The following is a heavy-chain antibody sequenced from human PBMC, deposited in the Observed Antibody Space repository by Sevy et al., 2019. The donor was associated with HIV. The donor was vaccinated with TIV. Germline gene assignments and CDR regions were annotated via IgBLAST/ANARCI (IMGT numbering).Heavy chain of an antibody. CDR1: GLTFKSNW. V-gene: IGHV3-7*01. D-gene: IGHD5-12*01. J-gene: IGHJ6*02. CDR3: AREGSPYDTYYYYYGMDV. CDR2: IKQDGSEK. Sequence: GGPLGLSFAASGLTFKSNWMSWVRQAPGKGLEWVANIKQDGSEKYYVDSVKGRFTISRDNSQNSLFLQMNTLRAEDTAVYYCAREGSPYDTYYYYYGMDVWGQGTTVTVSS.